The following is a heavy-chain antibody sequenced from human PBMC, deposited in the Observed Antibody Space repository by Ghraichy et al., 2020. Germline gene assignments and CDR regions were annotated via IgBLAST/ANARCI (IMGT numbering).Heavy chain of an antibody. V-gene: IGHV3-48*02. CDR3: ARDLVVPGDYYYGMDV. CDR1: GFTFSSYS. Sequence: GGSLRLSCAASGFTFSSYSMNWVRQAPGKGLEWVSYISSSSSTIYYADSVKGRFTISRDNAKNSLYLQMNSLRDEDTAVYYCARDLVVPGDYYYGMDVWGQGTTVTVSS. J-gene: IGHJ6*02. CDR2: ISSSSSTI. D-gene: IGHD2-2*01.